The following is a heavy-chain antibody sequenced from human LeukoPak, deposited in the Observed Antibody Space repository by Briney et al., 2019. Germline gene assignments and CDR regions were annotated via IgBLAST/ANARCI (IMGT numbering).Heavy chain of an antibody. CDR2: MYYSGST. D-gene: IGHD6-6*01. V-gene: IGHV4-59*08. CDR1: GDSISSYY. Sequence: SETLSLTCTVSGDSISSYYWSWIRQPPGKGLEWIGQMYYSGSTYYNPSLKSRVTISVDTSKNQFSLKLSSVTAADTAVYYCARVMIAARLFDYWGQGTLVTVSS. CDR3: ARVMIAARLFDY. J-gene: IGHJ4*02.